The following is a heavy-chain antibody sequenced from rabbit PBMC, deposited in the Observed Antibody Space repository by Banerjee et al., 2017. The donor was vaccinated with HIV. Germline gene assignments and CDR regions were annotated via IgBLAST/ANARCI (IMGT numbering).Heavy chain of an antibody. V-gene: IGHV1S45*01. CDR1: GFDFSSIYY. J-gene: IGHJ2*01. CDR3: ARAGSNYATGAFDP. CDR2: ISAGSSGTT. D-gene: IGHD8-1*01. Sequence: QEQLVESGGGLVQPGGSLTLTCKASGFDFSSIYYMCWVRQAPGKGLEWIGCISAGSSGTTYYASWAKGRFTISKTSSTTVTLQMTSLTAADTATHFCARAGSNYATGAFDPWGQGTLVTVS.